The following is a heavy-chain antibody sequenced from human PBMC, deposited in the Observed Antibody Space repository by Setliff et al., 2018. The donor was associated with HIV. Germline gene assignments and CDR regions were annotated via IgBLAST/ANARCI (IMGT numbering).Heavy chain of an antibody. CDR2: IIPIFNTA. V-gene: IGHV1-69*13. CDR3: ARGSCSGCYLSDY. J-gene: IGHJ4*02. Sequence: SVKVSCKASGGTFSLYAINWVRQAPGQGLEWMGGIIPIFNTANYAQKFQGRVTITADGSTSTAYMELSSLRSEDTAVYYCARGSCSGCYLSDYWGLGTLVTVSS. CDR1: GGTFSLYA. D-gene: IGHD6-19*01.